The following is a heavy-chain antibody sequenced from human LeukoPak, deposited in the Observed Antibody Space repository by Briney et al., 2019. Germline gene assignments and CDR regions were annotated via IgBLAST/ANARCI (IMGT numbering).Heavy chain of an antibody. CDR1: GGSISSSSYY. J-gene: IGHJ4*02. D-gene: IGHD3-9*01. Sequence: SETLSLTCTVSGGSISSSSYYWGWIRQPPGKGLEWIGSIYYSGSTYYSPSLKSRVTISVDTSKNQFSLKLSSVTAADTAVYYCARNTYDIPFDYWGQGTLVTVSS. V-gene: IGHV4-39*01. CDR3: ARNTYDIPFDY. CDR2: IYYSGST.